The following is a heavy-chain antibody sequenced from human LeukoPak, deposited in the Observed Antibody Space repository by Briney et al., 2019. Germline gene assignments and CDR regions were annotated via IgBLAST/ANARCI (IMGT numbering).Heavy chain of an antibody. CDR2: ISSNGGST. CDR1: GFTFSRYA. D-gene: IGHD1-20*01. V-gene: IGHV3-64*01. CDR3: ARDFGLTGKVDY. J-gene: IGHJ4*02. Sequence: PGGSLRLSCAASGFTFSRYAMHWVRQAPGKGLESVSAISSNGGSTYYANSVKGRFTISRDNSKNTLYLRMGSLRAEDLAVYYCARDFGLTGKVDYWGQGTLVTVSS.